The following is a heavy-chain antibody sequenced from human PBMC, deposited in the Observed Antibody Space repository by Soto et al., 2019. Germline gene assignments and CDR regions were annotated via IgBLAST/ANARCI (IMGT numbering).Heavy chain of an antibody. J-gene: IGHJ6*02. V-gene: IGHV5-51*01. CDR2: INPGNSDT. Sequence: EVQLVQSGAEVKTSGESLQISCEGSGFIFSRYKICWVRQMPGKGLEWMGIINPGNSDTTYSPSFQGQVTISADTSINTAYLQWSRLRASDTAMYYCMRSYGDSYYFYYGMDVWGHGTTVTVSS. CDR1: GFIFSRYK. CDR3: MRSYGDSYYFYYGMDV. D-gene: IGHD2-21*02.